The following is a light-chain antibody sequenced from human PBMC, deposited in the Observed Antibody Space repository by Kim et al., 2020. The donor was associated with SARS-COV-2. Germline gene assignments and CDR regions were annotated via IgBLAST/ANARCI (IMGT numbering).Light chain of an antibody. Sequence: VTPKEKGTIPCRASQSIGSDLHWYQQKPDQSPKLLIKFASQSISGVPSRFSGSGSGTDFTLSINSLEAEDAATYYCHQSSSLPWTFGQGTKVDIK. J-gene: IGKJ1*01. CDR3: HQSSSLPWT. V-gene: IGKV6-21*02. CDR1: QSIGSD. CDR2: FAS.